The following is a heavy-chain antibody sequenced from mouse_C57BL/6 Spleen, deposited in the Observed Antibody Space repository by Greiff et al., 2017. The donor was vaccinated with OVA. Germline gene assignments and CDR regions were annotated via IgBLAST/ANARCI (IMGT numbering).Heavy chain of an antibody. CDR2: IYPGDGDT. D-gene: IGHD2-4*01. V-gene: IGHV1-82*01. J-gene: IGHJ4*01. CDR1: GYAFSSSW. Sequence: QVQLQQSGPELVKPGASVKISCKASGYAFSSSWMNWVKQRPGKGLEWIGRIYPGDGDTNYNGKFKGKATLTADKSSSTAYMQLSSLTSEDSAVYFCARLRDYDFYYAMDYWGQGTSVTVSS. CDR3: ARLRDYDFYYAMDY.